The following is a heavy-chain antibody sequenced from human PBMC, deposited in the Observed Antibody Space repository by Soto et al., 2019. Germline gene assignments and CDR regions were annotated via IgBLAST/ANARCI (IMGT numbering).Heavy chain of an antibody. CDR2: IIPIFGTA. CDR1: GGTFSSYA. J-gene: IGHJ6*02. Sequence: QVQLVQSGAEVKKPGSSVKVSCKASGGTFSSYAISWVRQAPGQGLEWMGGIIPIFGTANYAQKFQGRVTITADESTRTAYMELSSLRSEDTAVYYCARDHGQSDSGSYSYYYGMDVWGQGTTVTVSS. V-gene: IGHV1-69*01. CDR3: ARDHGQSDSGSYSYYYGMDV. D-gene: IGHD1-26*01.